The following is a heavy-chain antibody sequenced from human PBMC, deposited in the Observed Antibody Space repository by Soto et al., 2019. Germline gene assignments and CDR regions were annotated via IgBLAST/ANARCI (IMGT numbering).Heavy chain of an antibody. V-gene: IGHV1-69*01. CDR3: ATYSPYIFIGPPAGNHYYYAMDV. D-gene: IGHD2-2*01. CDR1: GGTFSKCS. CDR2: IIPVFGTT. Sequence: QVQLVQSGAEVKKPGSSVKVSCKASGGTFSKCSISWLRQAPGQGLEWMGGIIPVFGTTYYEEKFQGRVTIIADGSTSTAYMELSSLRSADTAVYYCATYSPYIFIGPPAGNHYYYAMDVWGQGTTVTVSS. J-gene: IGHJ6*02.